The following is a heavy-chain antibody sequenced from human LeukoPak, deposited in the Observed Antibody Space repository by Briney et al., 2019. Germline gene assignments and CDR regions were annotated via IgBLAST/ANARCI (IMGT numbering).Heavy chain of an antibody. D-gene: IGHD3-3*01. CDR1: GYTFTSYD. J-gene: IGHJ4*02. V-gene: IGHV1-8*01. Sequence: GASVKVSCKASGYTFTSYDINWVRQATGQGLEWMGWMNPNSGNTGYAQKFQGRVTMTRNTSISTAYMELSSLRSEDTAVYYCARGGEYYDFWSGNLPTQYYFDYWGQGTLVTVSS. CDR2: MNPNSGNT. CDR3: ARGGEYYDFWSGNLPTQYYFDY.